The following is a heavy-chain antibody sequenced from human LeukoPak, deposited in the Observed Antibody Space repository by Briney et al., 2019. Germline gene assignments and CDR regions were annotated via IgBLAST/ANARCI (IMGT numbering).Heavy chain of an antibody. CDR2: ISSSSSYI. CDR1: GFTFSSYS. CDR3: ARVCPDYYGSGSYYNRDYYYYMDV. J-gene: IGHJ6*03. Sequence: GGSLRLSCAASGFTFSSYSMNWVRQAPGKGLEWVSSISSSSSYIYYADSVKGRFTISRDNAKNSLYLQMNSLRAEDTAVYYCARVCPDYYGSGSYYNRDYYYYMDVWGKGTTVTVSS. V-gene: IGHV3-21*01. D-gene: IGHD3-10*01.